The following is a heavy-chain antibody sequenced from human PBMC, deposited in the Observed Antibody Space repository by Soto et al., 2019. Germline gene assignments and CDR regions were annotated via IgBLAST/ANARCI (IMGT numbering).Heavy chain of an antibody. CDR1: GGSVSSGSYY. V-gene: IGHV4-61*01. CDR3: ARETALGAAAIDY. J-gene: IGHJ4*02. Sequence: XETLSLTCTVSGGSVSSGSYYWSWIRQPPGKGLEWIGYIYYSGSTNYNPSLKSRVTTSVDTSKNQFSLKLSSVTAADTAVYYCARETALGAAAIDYWGQGTLVTVSS. CDR2: IYYSGST. D-gene: IGHD6-13*01.